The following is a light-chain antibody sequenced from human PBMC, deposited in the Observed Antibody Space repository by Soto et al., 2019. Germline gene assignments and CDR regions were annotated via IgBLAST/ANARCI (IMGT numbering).Light chain of an antibody. CDR3: QQYNDWPLT. V-gene: IGKV3-15*01. J-gene: IGKJ1*01. Sequence: EIVLTQSPGTLSLSPGERATLSCRASQSISSSLLPWYQQKPGQAPRLLIYVASTRATGIPARFSGTGSGTEFTLTISSLQSEDFALYYCQQYNDWPLTFGQGTKVDI. CDR1: QSISSS. CDR2: VAS.